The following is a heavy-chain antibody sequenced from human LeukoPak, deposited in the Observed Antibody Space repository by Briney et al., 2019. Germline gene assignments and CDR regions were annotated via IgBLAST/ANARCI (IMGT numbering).Heavy chain of an antibody. D-gene: IGHD6-19*01. V-gene: IGHV4-59*01. CDR3: ARSPVAGTVDY. CDR1: GGSISSYY. J-gene: IGHJ4*02. Sequence: SETLSLTCTVSGGSISSYYWSWIRQPPGKGLEWIGYIYYSGSTNYNPSLKSRVTISVDTSKNQSSLKLSSVTAADTAVYYCARSPVAGTVDYWGQGTLVTVSS. CDR2: IYYSGST.